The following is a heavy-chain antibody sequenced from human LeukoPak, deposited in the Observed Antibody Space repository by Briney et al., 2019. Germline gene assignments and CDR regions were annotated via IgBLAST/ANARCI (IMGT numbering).Heavy chain of an antibody. Sequence: ASVKVSCKASGYTFTSYAMNWVRQAPGQGLEWMGWINTNTGNPTYAQGFTGRFVFSLDTSVSTAYLQISSLKAEDTAVYYCAGDRVRSTWAGDINWFDPWGQGTLVTVSS. J-gene: IGHJ5*02. CDR2: INTNTGNP. V-gene: IGHV7-4-1*02. CDR3: AGDRVRSTWAGDINWFDP. D-gene: IGHD6-13*01. CDR1: GYTFTSYA.